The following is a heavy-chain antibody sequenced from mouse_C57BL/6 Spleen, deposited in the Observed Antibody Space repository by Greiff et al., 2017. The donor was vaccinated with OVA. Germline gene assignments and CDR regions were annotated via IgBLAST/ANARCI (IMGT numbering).Heavy chain of an antibody. CDR3: TTRYGSSPAWCAY. J-gene: IGHJ3*01. D-gene: IGHD1-1*01. V-gene: IGHV14-1*01. Sequence: VQLQQSGAELVRPGASVKLSCTASGFNIKDYYMHWVKQRPEQGLEWIGRIDPEDGDTEYAPKFQGKATMTADTSSNTAYLQLSSLTSEDTAVYYCTTRYGSSPAWCAYWGQGTLVTVSA. CDR1: GFNIKDYY. CDR2: IDPEDGDT.